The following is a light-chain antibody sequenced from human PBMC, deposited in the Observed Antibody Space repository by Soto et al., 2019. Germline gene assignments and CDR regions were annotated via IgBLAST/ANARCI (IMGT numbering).Light chain of an antibody. V-gene: IGLV2-8*01. J-gene: IGLJ2*01. CDR2: EVI. CDR1: SGDVGGYNF. Sequence: QSALTQPPSASGSPGQSVTISCTGTSGDVGGYNFVSWYQQHPGKAPKLIIFEVIERPSGVPDRFSGSKSDNTASLTVSGLQTEDEADYYCSSYAGDNNVVFGGGTKVTVL. CDR3: SSYAGDNNVV.